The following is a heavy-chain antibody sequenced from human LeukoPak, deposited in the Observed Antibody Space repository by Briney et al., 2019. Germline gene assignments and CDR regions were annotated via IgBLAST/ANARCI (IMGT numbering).Heavy chain of an antibody. D-gene: IGHD1-1*01. CDR1: GFTFDDYA. V-gene: IGHV3-9*01. CDR2: ISWNSGSI. J-gene: IGHJ6*03. CDR3: ARVVSVAWSERRPGYYYMDV. Sequence: GGSLRLSCAASGFTFDDYAMHWVRQAPGKGLEWVSGISWNSGSIGYADSVKGRFTISRDNAKNSLYLQMNSLRAEDTAVYYCARVVSVAWSERRPGYYYMDVWGKGTTVTVSS.